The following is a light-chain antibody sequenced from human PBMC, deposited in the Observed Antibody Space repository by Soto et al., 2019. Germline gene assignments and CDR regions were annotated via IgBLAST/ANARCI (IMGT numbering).Light chain of an antibody. V-gene: IGKV1-5*03. Sequence: DIQMTQSPSTLSASVGDRVTITCRASESINIWLAWFQQKPGKAPKLLISKASTLESGVPSRFSGSGSGTEFTLTISSLQLDDFATYHCQQYHIHSTFGQGTKV. J-gene: IGKJ1*01. CDR1: ESINIW. CDR2: KAS. CDR3: QQYHIHST.